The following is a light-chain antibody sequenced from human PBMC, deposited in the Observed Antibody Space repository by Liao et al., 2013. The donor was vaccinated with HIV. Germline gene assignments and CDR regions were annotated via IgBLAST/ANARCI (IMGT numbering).Light chain of an antibody. CDR1: KLGDKY. Sequence: SYELTQPPSVSVSPGQTASITCSADKLGDKYACWYQQKPGQSPVLVIYQDSKRPSGIPERFSGSNSGNTATLTISGTQAMDEADYYCQAWDSSTPVVFGGGTKLTVL. V-gene: IGLV3-1*01. J-gene: IGLJ2*01. CDR3: QAWDSSTPVV. CDR2: QDS.